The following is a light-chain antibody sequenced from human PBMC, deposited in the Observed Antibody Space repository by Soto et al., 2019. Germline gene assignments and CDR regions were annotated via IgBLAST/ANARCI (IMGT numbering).Light chain of an antibody. CDR1: QSVSSN. J-gene: IGKJ3*01. V-gene: IGKV3-15*01. CDR3: QQYNNWPPLFT. CDR2: GAS. Sequence: EIVMTQSPATLSVSPGERATLSCRASQSVSSNLAWYQQKPGQAPRLLIYGASTRATGIPARFSGSGSGTEFTLNNSSLQSEDFAVYYCQQYNNWPPLFTFGPGTKVDIK.